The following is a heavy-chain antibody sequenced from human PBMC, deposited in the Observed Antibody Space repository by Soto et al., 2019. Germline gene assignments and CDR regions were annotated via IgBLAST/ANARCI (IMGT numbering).Heavy chain of an antibody. CDR3: VRDVRGVESPYNWLDP. CDR1: GFTFSNYW. V-gene: IGHV3-7*01. Sequence: GGSLRLSCAASGFTFSNYWMSWVRQSPGKGLEWVANIKQDGGEKKYVESVKGRFSISRDKAKKSLYLQMNRLRVEDTAIYYCVRDVRGVESPYNWLDPWGQGTMATVYS. CDR2: IKQDGGEK. J-gene: IGHJ5*02. D-gene: IGHD3-10*02.